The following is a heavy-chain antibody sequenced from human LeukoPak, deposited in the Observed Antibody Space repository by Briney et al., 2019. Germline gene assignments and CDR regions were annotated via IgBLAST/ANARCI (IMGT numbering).Heavy chain of an antibody. V-gene: IGHV6-1*01. CDR2: TYYRSKWYN. CDR3: ASSRPPYGYYYFYMDV. Sequence: SQTLSLTCAISGDSVSSNSAAWNWIRQSPSRGLEWLGRTYYRSKWYNDYAVSVKSRITINPDTSKNQFSLQLNSVTPEDTAVYYCASSRPPYGYYYFYMDVWGKGTTVTVSS. CDR1: GDSVSSNSAA. D-gene: IGHD4-17*01. J-gene: IGHJ6*03.